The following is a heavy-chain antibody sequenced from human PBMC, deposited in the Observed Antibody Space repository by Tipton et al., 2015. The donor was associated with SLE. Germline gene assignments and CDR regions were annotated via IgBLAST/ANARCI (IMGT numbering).Heavy chain of an antibody. CDR1: GFPFTSYA. D-gene: IGHD3-10*01. CDR3: ARAGPLLWVPYFDY. CDR2: ITNDGSTT. V-gene: IGHV3-48*03. J-gene: IGHJ4*02. Sequence: SLRLSCAASGFPFTSYAMTWVRQAPGKGLEWVSSITNDGSTTFYADSVRGRFTISRDNAKNSLFPQMNSLRAEDTAVYYCARAGPLLWVPYFDYWGQGTLVTVSS.